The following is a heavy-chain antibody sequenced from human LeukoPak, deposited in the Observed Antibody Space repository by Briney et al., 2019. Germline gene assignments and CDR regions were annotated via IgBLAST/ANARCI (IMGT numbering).Heavy chain of an antibody. CDR3: AKDPDLGDGDYVFDY. CDR2: ISYDGSNK. Sequence: PGGSLRLSCAASGFTFSSYGMHWVRQAPGKGLEWVAVISYDGSNKYYADSVKGRFTISRDNSKNTLYLQMNSLRAEDTAVYYCAKDPDLGDGDYVFDYWGQGTLVTVSS. J-gene: IGHJ4*02. V-gene: IGHV3-30*18. D-gene: IGHD4-17*01. CDR1: GFTFSSYG.